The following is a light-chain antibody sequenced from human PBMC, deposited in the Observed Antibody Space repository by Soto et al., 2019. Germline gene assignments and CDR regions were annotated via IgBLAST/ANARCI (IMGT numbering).Light chain of an antibody. Sequence: DIQTTQSPSSLSAFVGDRVTITCRASQSITNFLNWYQQEPGKAPKLLIFGASSLQSGVPSRFSGTGSGTDFTLTISSLRPEDFAMYYCQQSYGNPWTFGQGTRVEIK. V-gene: IGKV1-39*01. J-gene: IGKJ1*01. CDR2: GAS. CDR1: QSITNF. CDR3: QQSYGNPWT.